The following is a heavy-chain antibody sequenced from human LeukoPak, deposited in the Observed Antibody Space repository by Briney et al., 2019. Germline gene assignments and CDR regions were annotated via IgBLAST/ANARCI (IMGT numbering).Heavy chain of an antibody. CDR1: GFTFSSYS. D-gene: IGHD2-2*01. Sequence: GGSLRLSCAASGFTFSSYSMNWVRKAQGKGLEWVSYIGAAGSTIYYADSVKGRFTISRDNAKNSLFLQMNSLRAEDTAVYYCARDSSTYAGPPDYWGQGTLVTVSS. V-gene: IGHV3-48*01. CDR2: IGAAGSTI. J-gene: IGHJ4*02. CDR3: ARDSSTYAGPPDY.